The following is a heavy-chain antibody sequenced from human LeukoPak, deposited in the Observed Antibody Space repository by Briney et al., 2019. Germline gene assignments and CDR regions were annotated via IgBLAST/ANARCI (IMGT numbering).Heavy chain of an antibody. CDR1: GFTFSFYG. Sequence: GGSLRLSCAASGFTFSFYGMHWVRPAPGKGLEWVAFIRYDGSIKYYADSVKGRFTISRDNSKNTLYLQMNTLRDEDTAVYYCAKDRFRNYELRFYFDSWGQGTLVTVSS. CDR3: AKDRFRNYELRFYFDS. D-gene: IGHD1-7*01. CDR2: IRYDGSIK. J-gene: IGHJ4*02. V-gene: IGHV3-30*02.